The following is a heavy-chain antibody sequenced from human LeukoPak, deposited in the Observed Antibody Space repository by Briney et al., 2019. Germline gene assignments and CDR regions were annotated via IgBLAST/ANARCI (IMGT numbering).Heavy chain of an antibody. J-gene: IGHJ4*02. V-gene: IGHV4-59*08. D-gene: IGHD3-22*01. CDR1: GGSISSYY. CDR3: ARHGGPSDSSGYLYYLDS. CDR2: IHYSGST. Sequence: SETLSLTCTVSGGSISSYYWSWSRRPPGKGLEWIGYIHYSGSTNYNPSLKSRVTISVDTSKNQFSLKLSSVTAADTAMYYCARHGGPSDSSGYLYYLDSWGQGTLVTVSS.